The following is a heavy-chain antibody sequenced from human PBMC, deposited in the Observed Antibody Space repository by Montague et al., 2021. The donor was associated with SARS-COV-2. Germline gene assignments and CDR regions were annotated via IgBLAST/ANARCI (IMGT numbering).Heavy chain of an antibody. CDR3: ARRCTGGGYWQAGH. Sequence: SETLSLTCSVSGGSISNSHYYWGWIRQPPGKGLEWIGSVYYSGNTYHNPSLKSRVCMSVDSSNSQLSLKVMSVTAADTAVYYCARRCTGGGYWQAGHWGQGTLVSVSS. V-gene: IGHV4-39*01. J-gene: IGHJ4*02. CDR1: GGSISNSHYY. D-gene: IGHD2-21*02. CDR2: VYYSGNT.